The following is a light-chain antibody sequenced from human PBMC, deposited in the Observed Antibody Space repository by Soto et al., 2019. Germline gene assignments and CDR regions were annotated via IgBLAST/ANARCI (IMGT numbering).Light chain of an antibody. J-gene: IGLJ2*01. Sequence: QSALTQPPSASGSPGQSVTISCTGTSSDVGGSNYVSWYQQHPGKAPKLMIYEVSKRPSGVPDRFSGSKSGNTASLTVSGLQAEDEADYDCSSYAGSNNFVVFGGGTKVTVL. CDR3: SSYAGSNNFVV. V-gene: IGLV2-8*01. CDR1: SSDVGGSNY. CDR2: EVS.